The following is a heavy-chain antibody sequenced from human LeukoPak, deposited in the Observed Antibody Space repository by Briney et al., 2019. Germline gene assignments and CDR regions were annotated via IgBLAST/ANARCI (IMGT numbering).Heavy chain of an antibody. D-gene: IGHD5-12*01. CDR3: AKDVRSVVATPFDY. J-gene: IGHJ4*02. CDR1: GFTFSSHW. V-gene: IGHV3-74*01. Sequence: GGSLRLSCADSGFTFSSHWMHWVRQAPGKGLVWVSRIKYDASSTSYADSVKGRFTISKDNAKNSLYLQMNSLRAEDTALYYCAKDVRSVVATPFDYWGQGTLVTVSS. CDR2: IKYDASST.